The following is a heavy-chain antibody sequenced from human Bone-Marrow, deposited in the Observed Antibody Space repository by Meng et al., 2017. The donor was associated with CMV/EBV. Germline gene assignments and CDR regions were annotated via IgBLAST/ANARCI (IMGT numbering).Heavy chain of an antibody. CDR2: ISYDGSNK. V-gene: IGHV3-30-3*01. J-gene: IGHJ5*02. D-gene: IGHD1/OR15-1a*01. CDR3: ARVNLEHARRNWFDP. CDR1: GFTFSSYA. Sequence: SGFTFSSYAMHWVRQAPGKGLEWVAVISYDGSNKYYADSVKGRFTISRDNSKNTLYLQMNSLRAEDTAVYYCARVNLEHARRNWFDPWGQGTLVTVSS.